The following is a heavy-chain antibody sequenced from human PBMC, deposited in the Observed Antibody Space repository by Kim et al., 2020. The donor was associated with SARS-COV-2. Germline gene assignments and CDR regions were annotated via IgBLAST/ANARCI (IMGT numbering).Heavy chain of an antibody. CDR1: GGSISSYY. D-gene: IGHD3-3*01. V-gene: IGHV4-59*08. CDR3: ARHKEYYDFWSGYYVGAHYFDY. Sequence: SETLSLTCTVSGGSISSYYWSWIRQPPGKGLEWIGYIYYSGSTNYNPSLKSRVTISVDTSKNQFSLKLSSVTAADTAVYYCARHKEYYDFWSGYYVGAHYFDYWGQGTLVTVSS. J-gene: IGHJ4*02. CDR2: IYYSGST.